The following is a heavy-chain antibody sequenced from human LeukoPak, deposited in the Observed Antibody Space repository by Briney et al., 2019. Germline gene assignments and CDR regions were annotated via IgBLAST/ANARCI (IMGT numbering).Heavy chain of an antibody. D-gene: IGHD2-2*01. CDR2: IYPDESDT. CDR3: ARLLGYCSTTTCYGRFDP. Sequence: GESLKISCKGSGYIFTSYWIGWVRRMPGKGLEWMGIIYPDESDTRYSPSFQGQVTISVDKSISTAYLQWSSLKASDTAMYYCARLLGYCSTTTCYGRFDPWGQGTLVTVPS. CDR1: GYIFTSYW. V-gene: IGHV5-51*01. J-gene: IGHJ5*02.